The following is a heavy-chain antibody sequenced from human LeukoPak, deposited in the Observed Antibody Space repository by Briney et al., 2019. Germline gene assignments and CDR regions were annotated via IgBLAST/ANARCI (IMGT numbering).Heavy chain of an antibody. CDR3: ARGPYTGVARYYYYYMDV. CDR1: GGTFSSYA. J-gene: IGHJ6*03. Sequence: SVKVSCNASGGTFSSYAISWVRQAPGQGLEWMGGIIPIFGTANYAQKFQGRVTITADKSTSTAYMELSSLRSEDTAVYYCARGPYTGVARYYYYYMDVWGKGTTVTVSS. D-gene: IGHD1-1*01. V-gene: IGHV1-69*06. CDR2: IIPIFGTA.